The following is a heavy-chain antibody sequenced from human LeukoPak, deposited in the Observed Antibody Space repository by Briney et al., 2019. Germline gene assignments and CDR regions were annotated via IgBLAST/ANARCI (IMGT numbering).Heavy chain of an antibody. Sequence: GGSLRLSCGASGFTFSSSWMHWVRQAPGKELVWLSRMNSDGSTINYADSVKGRFTISRDNAKNTLYLQMTSLRDEDTAVYYCARGGSYYNDCWGQGTLVTVSS. CDR3: ARGGSYYNDC. CDR2: MNSDGSTI. V-gene: IGHV3-74*01. D-gene: IGHD3-10*01. J-gene: IGHJ4*02. CDR1: GFTFSSSW.